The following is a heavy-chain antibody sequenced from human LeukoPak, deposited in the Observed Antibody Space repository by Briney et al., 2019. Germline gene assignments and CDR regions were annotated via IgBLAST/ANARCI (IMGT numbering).Heavy chain of an antibody. D-gene: IGHD6-19*01. CDR3: ARGGSSGPFDY. V-gene: IGHV1-69*04. J-gene: IGHJ4*02. Sequence: SVNVSCKASRGTFSSYAISEVRQAPGQGLEWMGRIIPILGIANYAQKFQGRVTINTDKSTSTAYTTLNRLRPEDTAVYYCARGGSSGPFDYWGQGTLVTVSS. CDR2: IIPILGIA. CDR1: RGTFSSYA.